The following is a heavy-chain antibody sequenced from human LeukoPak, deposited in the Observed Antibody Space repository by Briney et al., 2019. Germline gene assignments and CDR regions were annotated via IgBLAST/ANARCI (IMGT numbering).Heavy chain of an antibody. V-gene: IGHV3-66*01. J-gene: IGHJ4*02. D-gene: IGHD3-22*01. CDR1: GIIVSNNY. CDR3: ARDNYYDSSGYYDY. CDR2: IYSGGST. Sequence: GGSLKLSCAASGIIVSNNYMSWVRQAPGKGLEWVSAIYSGGSTYYADSVKGRFTISRDNSKNTLYLQMNSLRAEDTAVYYCARDNYYDSSGYYDYWGQGTLVTVSS.